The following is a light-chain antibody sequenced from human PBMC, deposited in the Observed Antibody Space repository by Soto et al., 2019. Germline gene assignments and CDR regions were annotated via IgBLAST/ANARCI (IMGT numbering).Light chain of an antibody. CDR3: QHYNTYPWT. CDR2: KAS. J-gene: IGKJ1*01. V-gene: IGKV1-5*03. CDR1: QSISSW. Sequence: DIQMTQSPSTLSASVGDRVTITCRASQSISSWVAWYQQKPGKGPKLLIYKASHLESGVPSRFSGSGSGTEFTLTISSLQPGDFATYYCQHYNTYPWTFGHGTKVEIK.